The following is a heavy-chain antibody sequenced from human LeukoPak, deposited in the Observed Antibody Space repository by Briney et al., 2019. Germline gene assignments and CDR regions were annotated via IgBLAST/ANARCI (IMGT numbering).Heavy chain of an antibody. J-gene: IGHJ6*02. CDR2: IKQDGSEK. CDR3: ARGPRGSYFLTSGYYGMDV. V-gene: IGHV3-7*05. CDR1: GFPFSGYA. D-gene: IGHD1-26*01. Sequence: HPGRSLRLSCAASGFPFSGYAIHWVRQAPGKGLEWVANIKQDGSEKYYVDSVKGRFTISRDNAKNSLYLQMNSLRAEDTAVYYCARGPRGSYFLTSGYYGMDVWGQGTTVTVSS.